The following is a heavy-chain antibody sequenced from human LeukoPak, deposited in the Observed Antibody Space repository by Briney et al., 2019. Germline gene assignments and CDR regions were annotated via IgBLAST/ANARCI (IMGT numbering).Heavy chain of an antibody. V-gene: IGHV4-39*01. Sequence: SETLSLTCAVSGVSVNSSQYYWGWLRQPPGKGLEWIGTMYYSGSTYYNPSLKSRLTISVDTSKNQFFLNLISVTAADTAVYFCAGQREQYVDFWGQGSLVTVSS. CDR1: GVSVNSSQYY. CDR3: AGQREQYVDF. CDR2: MYYSGST. J-gene: IGHJ4*02. D-gene: IGHD1-26*01.